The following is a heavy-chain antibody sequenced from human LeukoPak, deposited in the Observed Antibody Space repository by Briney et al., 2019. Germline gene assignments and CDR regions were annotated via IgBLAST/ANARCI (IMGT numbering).Heavy chain of an antibody. Sequence: GASVKLSFKASGYTITNNYMHWVRQSPGQRLEWMGVINPSGTGTSYAQKFQGRITMSRDTSTSTVYMELSSLRSEDTAFYYCATDHSMANTAWWFDPWGQGTLVTVSS. CDR1: GYTITNNY. CDR3: ATDHSMANTAWWFDP. D-gene: IGHD5-24*01. V-gene: IGHV1-46*01. J-gene: IGHJ5*02. CDR2: INPSGTGT.